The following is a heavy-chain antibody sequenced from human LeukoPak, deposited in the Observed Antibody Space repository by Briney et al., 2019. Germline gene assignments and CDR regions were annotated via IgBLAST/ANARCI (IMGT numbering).Heavy chain of an antibody. Sequence: SETLSLTCTVSGGSISSNNYYWHWLRQPAGKGLEWIGRIYTSGSTSGSTNYNPSLKSRVTISVDTSKNQFSLKLSSVTAADTAVYYCARESGVGQRTRNYYYYMDVWGKGTPVTVSS. CDR3: ARESGVGQRTRNYYYYMDV. CDR2: IYT. D-gene: IGHD3-10*01. J-gene: IGHJ6*03. V-gene: IGHV4-61*02. CDR1: GGSISSNNYY.